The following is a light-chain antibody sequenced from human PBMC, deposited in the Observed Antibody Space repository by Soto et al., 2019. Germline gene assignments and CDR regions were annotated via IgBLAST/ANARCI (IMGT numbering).Light chain of an antibody. V-gene: IGKV1-9*01. J-gene: IGKJ2*01. CDR2: GAS. CDR3: QQLTNFRFT. Sequence: IQLTQSPSSLSASVGDRVTITCRASQGINKFLPWYQQRPGKAPQLLVYGASTLQSGVPSRFSGSGSGTDFTLTISSLQPEDFATYYCQQLTNFRFTFGQGTKLDIK. CDR1: QGINKF.